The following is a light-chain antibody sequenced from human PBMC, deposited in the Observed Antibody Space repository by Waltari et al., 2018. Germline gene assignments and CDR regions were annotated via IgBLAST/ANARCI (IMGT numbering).Light chain of an antibody. V-gene: IGKV3-20*01. CDR3: QQYGSSPWT. J-gene: IGKJ1*01. Sequence: EVVLTQSQGTLSLSPGERATLSCRASQSVSSNQLAWFQQRPGQAPRLVIYGASIRATGIPDRFSGSGSGTDFTLTISRLEPEDCGVFYCQQYGSSPWTFGQGTKVEIK. CDR2: GAS. CDR1: QSVSSNQ.